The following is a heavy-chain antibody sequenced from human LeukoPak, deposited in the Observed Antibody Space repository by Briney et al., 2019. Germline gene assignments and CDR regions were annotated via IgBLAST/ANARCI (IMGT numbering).Heavy chain of an antibody. Sequence: GGSLRLSCAASGFTFSSYSMNWVRQAPGKGLEWVSSISSSSSYIYYADSVKGRFAISRDNAKNSLYLQMNSLRAEDTAVYYCARDLAYYYDSSGCFDYWGQGTLVTVSS. CDR2: ISSSSSYI. CDR3: ARDLAYYYDSSGCFDY. J-gene: IGHJ4*02. D-gene: IGHD3-22*01. CDR1: GFTFSSYS. V-gene: IGHV3-21*01.